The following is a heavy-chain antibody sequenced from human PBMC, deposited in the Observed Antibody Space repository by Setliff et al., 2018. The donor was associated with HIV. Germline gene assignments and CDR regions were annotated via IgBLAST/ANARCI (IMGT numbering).Heavy chain of an antibody. J-gene: IGHJ4*02. V-gene: IGHV3-30*04. CDR2: ISYDGSDD. Sequence: GGSLRLSCAASGFTFSSYTMHWVRQAPGEGLEWVAVISYDGSDDFYSDSVKGRFTISRDNSNNTLFLQMNSLRPEDTAVYYCAREDVMTGYSFDYWGQGTLVTVSS. CDR1: GFTFSSYT. D-gene: IGHD3-9*01. CDR3: AREDVMTGYSFDY.